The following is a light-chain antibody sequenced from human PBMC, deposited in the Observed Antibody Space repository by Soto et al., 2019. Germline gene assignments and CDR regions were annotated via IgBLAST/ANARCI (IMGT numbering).Light chain of an antibody. V-gene: IGKV1-39*01. J-gene: IGKJ4*01. CDR2: AAS. CDR1: QSISSY. Sequence: DIQMTQSPSSLSASVGERYTITCRASQSISSYLNWYQQKPGKVPKLLIYAASSLQSGVPSRFSGSVSGTDFTLTISSLQPEDFATYYCQQSYSTLTFGGGTKVDIK. CDR3: QQSYSTLT.